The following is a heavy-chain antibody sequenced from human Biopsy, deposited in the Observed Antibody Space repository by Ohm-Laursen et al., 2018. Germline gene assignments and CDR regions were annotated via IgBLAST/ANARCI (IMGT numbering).Heavy chain of an antibody. CDR3: ATSTMVRSSGHAFDI. V-gene: IGHV3-33*08. CDR1: GFTFSSYG. D-gene: IGHD3-10*01. CDR2: IWYDGFNR. J-gene: IGHJ3*02. Sequence: SLRLSCNSAGFTFSSYGMHWVRQAPGKGLEWVAFIWYDGFNRYYADSVKGRFTISRDNSKNTLDLQMNSLRAEDTAVYYCATSTMVRSSGHAFDIWGQGTVVTVS.